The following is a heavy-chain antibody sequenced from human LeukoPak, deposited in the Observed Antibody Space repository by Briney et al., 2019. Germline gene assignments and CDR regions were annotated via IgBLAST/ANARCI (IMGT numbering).Heavy chain of an antibody. CDR3: AKAGHPSAYCSSTSCYMGS. CDR1: GFTFSSYA. J-gene: IGHJ5*02. Sequence: GGSLRLSCAASGFTFSSYAMSWVRQALGKGLEWVSGISGSGGNTDYADSVKGRFTISRDNSKNTLYLQMNSLRAEDTAVYYCAKAGHPSAYCSSTSCYMGSWGQGTLVTVSS. CDR2: ISGSGGNT. D-gene: IGHD2-2*02. V-gene: IGHV3-23*01.